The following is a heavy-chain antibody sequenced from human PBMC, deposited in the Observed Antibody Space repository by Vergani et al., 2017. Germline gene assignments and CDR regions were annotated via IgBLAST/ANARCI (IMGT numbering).Heavy chain of an antibody. V-gene: IGHV1-69-2*01. Sequence: EVQMVQSGAEVKKPGATVKMSCKVSGYTFTDFYMHWVQQAPGKGLEWMGLVDPEDGETIYAEKFQGRVTITADTSTDTAYIELSSLRSVDTAVYYCATLGGGASYGDYVRVDYWGQGTLVTVSS. D-gene: IGHD4-17*01. CDR3: ATLGGGASYGDYVRVDY. CDR1: GYTFTDFY. CDR2: VDPEDGET. J-gene: IGHJ4*02.